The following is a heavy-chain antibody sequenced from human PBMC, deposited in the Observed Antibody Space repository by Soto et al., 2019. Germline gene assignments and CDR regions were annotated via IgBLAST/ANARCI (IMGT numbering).Heavy chain of an antibody. Sequence: EVQLLESGGGLVQPGGSLRLSCAASGFTFSSYAMSWVRQAPGKGLEWVSAVSGTGGSTNYADSVKGRFTISRDNSKNTLYLQMNSLRAGDTAVYYCAKAGSIAVAGSHLDHWGQGTLVTVSS. CDR3: AKAGSIAVAGSHLDH. J-gene: IGHJ4*02. CDR1: GFTFSSYA. D-gene: IGHD6-19*01. V-gene: IGHV3-23*01. CDR2: VSGTGGST.